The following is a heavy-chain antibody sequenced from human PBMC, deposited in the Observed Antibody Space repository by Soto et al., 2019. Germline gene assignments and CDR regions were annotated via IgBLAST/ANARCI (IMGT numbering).Heavy chain of an antibody. CDR3: ARRRLWFGRRLPKPFSMDV. V-gene: IGHV4-34*01. Sequence: SETLSLTCAAYGGSFSGYYWSWIRQPPGKGLEWIGEINHSGSTNYNPSLKSRVTISVDTSKNQFSLKLSSVTAADTAVYYCARRRLWFGRRLPKPFSMDVWGKGTTVTVSS. CDR2: INHSGST. D-gene: IGHD3-10*01. J-gene: IGHJ6*03. CDR1: GGSFSGYY.